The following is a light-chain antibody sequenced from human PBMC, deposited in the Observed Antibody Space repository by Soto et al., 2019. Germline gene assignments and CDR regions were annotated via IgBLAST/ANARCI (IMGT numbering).Light chain of an antibody. CDR2: EGF. Sequence: QSALTQPASVSGSPGQSITLSCTSDVGTYNLVSWYQQHPGKAPELIIYEGFKRPSGVSDRFSGSKSGNTASLTISGLQAEDEADYFCCSFTTSGTHVVFGGGTKLTVL. J-gene: IGLJ2*01. V-gene: IGLV2-23*01. CDR1: SDVGTYNL. CDR3: CSFTTSGTHVV.